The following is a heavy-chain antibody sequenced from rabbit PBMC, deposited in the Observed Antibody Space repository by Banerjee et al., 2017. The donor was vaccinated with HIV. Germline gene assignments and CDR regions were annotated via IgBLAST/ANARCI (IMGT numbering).Heavy chain of an antibody. Sequence: QEQLVESGGGLVQPGGTLNLSCKASGLDLSRNSMSWVRQAPGKGLEWIVYIDPVFGSTSSAGWVNGRFTISSDDAQNTVNLTIDSLTPAVTATYFCARDLAVVTGWNFGLWGQGTLVTVS. J-gene: IGHJ4*01. CDR3: ARDLAVVTGWNFGL. V-gene: IGHV1S47*01. D-gene: IGHD7-1*01. CDR2: IDPVFGST. CDR1: GLDLSRNS.